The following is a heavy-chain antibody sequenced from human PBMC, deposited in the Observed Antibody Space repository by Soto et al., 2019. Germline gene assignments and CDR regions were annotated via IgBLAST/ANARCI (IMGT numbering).Heavy chain of an antibody. J-gene: IGHJ5*02. V-gene: IGHV4-4*02. CDR3: ARSDCYGVCRGKWLDP. CDR2: IYHSGTT. Sequence: QVQLQESGPGLVKPSGTLSLTCAVSGGSISSDDWWTWVRQTPGKGLEWIGEIYHSGTTNYNPSLMIRVAIAVDKAKRQFSLRLDSVTAADTAVYYCARSDCYGVCRGKWLDPWGQGILVTVSS. D-gene: IGHD2-21*02. CDR1: GGSISSDDW.